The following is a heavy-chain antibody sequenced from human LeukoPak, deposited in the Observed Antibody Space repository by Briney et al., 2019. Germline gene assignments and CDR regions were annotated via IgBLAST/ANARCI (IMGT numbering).Heavy chain of an antibody. J-gene: IGHJ5*02. CDR3: ARVVTWFDP. CDR2: IKEDGSMQ. Sequence: GGSLRLSCAASGFMFSSFWMSWVRQAPGKGLEWVVHIKEDGSMQSYVDSVKGRFTISRDNAKNSVYLQMNSLRAEDTAVYYCARVVTWFDPWGQGSLVTVSS. CDR1: GFMFSSFW. V-gene: IGHV3-7*04.